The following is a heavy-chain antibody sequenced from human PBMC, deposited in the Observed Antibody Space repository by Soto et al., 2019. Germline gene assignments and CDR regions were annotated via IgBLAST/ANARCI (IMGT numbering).Heavy chain of an antibody. CDR3: AKDRERGYSYGSYIDY. J-gene: IGHJ4*02. Sequence: QVQLVESGGGVVQPGRSLRLSCAASGFTFSSYGMHWVRQAPGKGLEWVAVISYDGSNKYYADSVKGRFTISRDNSKNTMYLQMNSLRAEDTAVYYCAKDRERGYSYGSYIDYWGQGTLVTFSS. V-gene: IGHV3-30*18. D-gene: IGHD5-18*01. CDR2: ISYDGSNK. CDR1: GFTFSSYG.